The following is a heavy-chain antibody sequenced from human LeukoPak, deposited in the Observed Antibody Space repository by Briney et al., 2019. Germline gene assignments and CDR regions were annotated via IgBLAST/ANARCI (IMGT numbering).Heavy chain of an antibody. J-gene: IGHJ4*02. CDR1: GYSFTSYW. V-gene: IGHV5-51*01. Sequence: GESLKISCKGSGYSFTSYWIGWVRQMPGKGLEWMGIIYPGDSDTRYSPSFQGQVTISADKSISTAYLQWSSLKASDTAMYYCARALLRYYYGSGSPSWGYWGQGTLVTVSS. D-gene: IGHD3-10*01. CDR3: ARALLRYYYGSGSPSWGY. CDR2: IYPGDSDT.